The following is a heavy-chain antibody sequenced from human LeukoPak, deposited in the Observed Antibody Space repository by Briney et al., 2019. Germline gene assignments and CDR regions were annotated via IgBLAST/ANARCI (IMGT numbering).Heavy chain of an antibody. Sequence: KAGGSLRLSCAASGFTFSSYSMNWVRQAPGKGLEWVSSISSSSSYIYYADSVKGRFTISRDNAKNSLYLQMNGLRAEDTAVYYCARGLWTFDSWGQGTLVTVSS. CDR2: ISSSSSYI. CDR3: ARGLWTFDS. J-gene: IGHJ5*01. CDR1: GFTFSSYS. D-gene: IGHD5-18*01. V-gene: IGHV3-21*04.